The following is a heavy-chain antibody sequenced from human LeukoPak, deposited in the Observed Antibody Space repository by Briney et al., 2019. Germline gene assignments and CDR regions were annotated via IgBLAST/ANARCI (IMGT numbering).Heavy chain of an antibody. Sequence: ASVTVSCTASGYTFTSYGISWVRQAPGQGLEWMGWISAYNGNTNYAQKLQGRVTMTTDTSTSTAYMELRSLRSDDTAVYYCARDPAVTRPFDYWGQGTLVTVSS. CDR1: GYTFTSYG. D-gene: IGHD4-17*01. V-gene: IGHV1-18*01. J-gene: IGHJ4*02. CDR2: ISAYNGNT. CDR3: ARDPAVTRPFDY.